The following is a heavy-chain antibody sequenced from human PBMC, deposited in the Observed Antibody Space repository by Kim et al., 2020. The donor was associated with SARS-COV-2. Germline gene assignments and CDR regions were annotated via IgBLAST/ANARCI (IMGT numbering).Heavy chain of an antibody. Sequence: ASVKVSCKASGYTFTTHYMYWVRQAPGQGLEWMGIINPNTDITSYAQKFQNRVTMTRDTSTSTIYMELSSLRSEDTAVYYCAGAPIAVAGTGDYWGQGNLVTVSA. CDR3: AGAPIAVAGTGDY. V-gene: IGHV1-46*01. D-gene: IGHD6-19*01. J-gene: IGHJ4*02. CDR1: GYTFTTHY. CDR2: INPNTDIT.